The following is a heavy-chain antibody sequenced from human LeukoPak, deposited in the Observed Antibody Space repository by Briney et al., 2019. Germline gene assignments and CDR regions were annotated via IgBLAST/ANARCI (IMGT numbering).Heavy chain of an antibody. Sequence: ASVKVSFKASGYTFSSYGISWVRQAPGQGLEWMGWISAYNGNTNYRQQLQGRVTMTTDTSTGTAYMDLRSLRSDDTAIYYCARDSPDGSGTYYNDSPDYWGQGTLVTVSS. CDR2: ISAYNGNT. CDR3: ARDSPDGSGTYYNDSPDY. CDR1: GYTFSSYG. J-gene: IGHJ4*02. V-gene: IGHV1-18*01. D-gene: IGHD3-10*01.